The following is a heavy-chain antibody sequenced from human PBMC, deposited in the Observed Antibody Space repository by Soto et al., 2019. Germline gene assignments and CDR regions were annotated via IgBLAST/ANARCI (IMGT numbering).Heavy chain of an antibody. Sequence: AVKVSCKASGVTFSRYAISWVRQAPGQGLEWMGGIIPIFGTANYAQKFQGRVTITADKSTSTAYMELSSLRSEDTAVYYCARGGGIVLMVYAMDVWGQGTTVTVSS. CDR1: GVTFSRYA. D-gene: IGHD2-8*01. CDR2: IIPIFGTA. CDR3: ARGGGIVLMVYAMDV. J-gene: IGHJ6*02. V-gene: IGHV1-69*06.